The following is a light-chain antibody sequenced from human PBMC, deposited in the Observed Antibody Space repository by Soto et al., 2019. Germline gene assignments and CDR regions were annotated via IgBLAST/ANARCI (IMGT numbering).Light chain of an antibody. CDR2: DAS. Sequence: IQMTQSPSSLSASVGYRVTITCQASHDIDQFLNWFQQKPGKAPKLLIYDASNLETGVPSRFSGSGSGTDFTFTISSLRPEDIATYYCQQYLNVPLTFGQGTRLEIK. CDR1: HDIDQF. J-gene: IGKJ5*01. CDR3: QQYLNVPLT. V-gene: IGKV1-33*01.